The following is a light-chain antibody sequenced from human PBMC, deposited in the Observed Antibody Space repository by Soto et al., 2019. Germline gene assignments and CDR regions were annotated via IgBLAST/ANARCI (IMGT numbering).Light chain of an antibody. J-gene: IGKJ1*01. CDR2: GAS. Sequence: VLTQSPGTLSLSPGERATLSCWASQSVSSNYLAWYQQKPGQAPRLLIYGASSRATDIPDRFSGSGSGTDFALTISRLEPEDFAVYYCHQYGSSPRTFGQGTKVDIK. CDR3: HQYGSSPRT. V-gene: IGKV3-20*01. CDR1: QSVSSNY.